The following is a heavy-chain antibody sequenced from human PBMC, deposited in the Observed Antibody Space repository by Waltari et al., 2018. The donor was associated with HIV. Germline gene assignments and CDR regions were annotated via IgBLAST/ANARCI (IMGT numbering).Heavy chain of an antibody. J-gene: IGHJ6*02. V-gene: IGHV3-74*01. Sequence: EVQLVESGGGLVQPGGSLRLSCAASGFTFRSYWMHWVRQAPGKGLVWVSRIHSDGGSTIYADFVKGRFTISRDNAKNTLYLEMNSLRAEDTAVYYCARREATVVRGVYYYGMDVWGQGTTVTVSS. CDR2: IHSDGGST. CDR3: ARREATVVRGVYYYGMDV. CDR1: GFTFRSYW. D-gene: IGHD3-10*01.